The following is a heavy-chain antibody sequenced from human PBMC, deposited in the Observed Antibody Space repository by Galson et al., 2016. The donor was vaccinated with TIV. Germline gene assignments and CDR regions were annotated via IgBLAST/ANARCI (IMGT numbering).Heavy chain of an antibody. J-gene: IGHJ4*02. V-gene: IGHV1-46*01. CDR2: IDPSGGGT. Sequence: SVKVSCKASGYTFINYYMHWVRQAPGQGLEWVGVIDPSGGGTTYAQKLQGRVTMTRDTSTNTVSMELSSLTSDDTAVFYCAVWANTYYFALWGQGTLITVSS. CDR1: GYTFINYY. CDR3: AVWANTYYFAL. D-gene: IGHD2-8*01.